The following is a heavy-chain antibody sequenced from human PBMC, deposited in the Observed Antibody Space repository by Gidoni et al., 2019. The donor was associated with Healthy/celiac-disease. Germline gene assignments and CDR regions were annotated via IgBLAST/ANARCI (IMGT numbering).Heavy chain of an antibody. D-gene: IGHD3-3*01. J-gene: IGHJ2*01. CDR1: GYTFTSYD. V-gene: IGHV1-8*01. CDR3: ARGLTICGVGYAYFDL. Sequence: QVQLVQSGAEVTKPGASVKVSCEASGYTFTSYDITWVRQATGQGLEWRGWMNPNSGNTGYAQKFQGRVTMTRNTSISTAYMELSSLRSEDTAVYYCARGLTICGVGYAYFDLWGRGTLVTVSS. CDR2: MNPNSGNT.